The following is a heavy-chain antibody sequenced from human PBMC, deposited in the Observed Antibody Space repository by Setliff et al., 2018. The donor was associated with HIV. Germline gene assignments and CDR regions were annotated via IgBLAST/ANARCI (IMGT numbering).Heavy chain of an antibody. V-gene: IGHV1-69*13. J-gene: IGHJ4*02. CDR1: GGTFIRYA. D-gene: IGHD3-22*01. CDR2: IIPIFGIP. Sequence: GASVKVSCKASGGTFIRYAFNWVRQAPGQGLEWMGQIIPIFGIPSYAQRFQDRVTITADESTNTAYMELSSLRSEDTAVYYCAIVTELDYYGGSGPTHLLFDSWGKGTLVTVSS. CDR3: AIVTELDYYGGSGPTHLLFDS.